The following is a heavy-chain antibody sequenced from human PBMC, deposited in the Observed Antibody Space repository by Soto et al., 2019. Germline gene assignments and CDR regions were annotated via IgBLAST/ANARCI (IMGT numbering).Heavy chain of an antibody. CDR3: TRVLYYGSGSYSPYGMDV. V-gene: IGHV1-69*01. CDR2: VSPTFRTS. Sequence: QVQLVQSGAEVKKPGSSVKVSCKTSGVSFNNNGIGWVRQAPGHGLEWMGGVSPTFRTSNYARKFQGRISITADASTCTVNMELSSLTSEDTAQYYCTRVLYYGSGSYSPYGMDVWGQGTTVTVSS. J-gene: IGHJ6*02. D-gene: IGHD3-10*01. CDR1: GVSFNNNG.